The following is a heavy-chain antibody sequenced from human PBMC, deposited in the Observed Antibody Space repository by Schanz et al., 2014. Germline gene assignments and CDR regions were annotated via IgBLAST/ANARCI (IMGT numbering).Heavy chain of an antibody. D-gene: IGHD3-10*01. CDR2: VNPSVRGT. Sequence: QVHLVQSGAEVKKPGSSVKVSCKASGGTFSSDTFSWVRQAPGQGLEWMGIVNPSVRGTHFAREFQDRLTMTRDASTSTVYMELSSLRSEDTAVYFCTSEAHNHDGLRSYSNVWGQGTLVTVTS. V-gene: IGHV1-69*08. CDR3: TSEAHNHDGLRSYSNV. CDR1: GGTFSSDT. J-gene: IGHJ4*02.